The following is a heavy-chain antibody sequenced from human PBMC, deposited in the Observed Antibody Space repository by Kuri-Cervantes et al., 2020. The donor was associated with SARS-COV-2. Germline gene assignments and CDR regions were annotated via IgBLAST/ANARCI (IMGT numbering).Heavy chain of an antibody. J-gene: IGHJ3*02. CDR1: GYSISSGYY. D-gene: IGHD1-26*01. V-gene: IGHV4-38-2*01. CDR3: ARVSGAGAFGI. Sequence: SETLSLTCAVSGYSISSGYYWGWIRQPPGKGLEWIGSIYHSGSTYYNPSLKSRVTISVDTSKNQFSLKLSSVTAADTAVYYCARVSGAGAFGIWGQGTMVTVSS. CDR2: IYHSGST.